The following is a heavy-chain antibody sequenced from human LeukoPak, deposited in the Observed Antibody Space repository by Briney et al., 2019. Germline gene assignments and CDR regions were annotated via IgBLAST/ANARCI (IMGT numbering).Heavy chain of an antibody. Sequence: GGSLRLSCAASGFTFSSYGTHWVRQAPGKGLEWVAIIWYDGNNKYYADSLKGRFTISRDNSKNTLYLQINSLRAEDTAVYFCVRDRGSTNYFDYWGQGALVTVSS. CDR3: VRDRGSTNYFDY. V-gene: IGHV3-33*01. D-gene: IGHD3-10*01. J-gene: IGHJ4*02. CDR2: IWYDGNNK. CDR1: GFTFSSYG.